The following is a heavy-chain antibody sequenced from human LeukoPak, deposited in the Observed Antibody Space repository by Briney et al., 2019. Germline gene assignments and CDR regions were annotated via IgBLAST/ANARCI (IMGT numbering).Heavy chain of an antibody. CDR2: IYYSGST. Sequence: SETLSLTCTVSGGSISSSSYYWGWIRQPPGKGLEWIGSIYYSGSTYYNPSLKSRVTISVDTSKNQFSLKLSSVTAADTAVYYCARAGYSSSHYKIDYWGQGTLVTVSS. J-gene: IGHJ4*02. CDR3: ARAGYSSSHYKIDY. CDR1: GGSISSSSYY. V-gene: IGHV4-39*07. D-gene: IGHD6-6*01.